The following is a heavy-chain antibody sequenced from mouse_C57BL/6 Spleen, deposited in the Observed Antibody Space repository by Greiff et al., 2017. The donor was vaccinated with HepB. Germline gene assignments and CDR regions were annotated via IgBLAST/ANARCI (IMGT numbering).Heavy chain of an antibody. J-gene: IGHJ2*01. D-gene: IGHD2-12*01. CDR1: GYTFTSYW. CDR2: IYPSDSET. Sequence: QVHVKQPGAELVRPGSSVKLSCKASGYTFTSYWMDWVKQRPGQGLEWIGNIYPSDSETHYNQKFKDKATLTVDKSSSTAYMQLSSLTSEDSAVYYCARVTTGYWGQGTTLTVSS. CDR3: ARVTTGY. V-gene: IGHV1-61*01.